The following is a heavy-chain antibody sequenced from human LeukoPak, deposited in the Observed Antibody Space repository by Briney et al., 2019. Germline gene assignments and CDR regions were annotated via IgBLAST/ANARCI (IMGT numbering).Heavy chain of an antibody. CDR2: IDSDGSET. Sequence: GGSLRLSCAASGFTFSSYWMHWVRQAPGKGLMWVSRIDSDGSETSCADSVKGRFTISRDNAKNTLYLQMNSLRVEDTAVYYSARVDVWGSFRSHYWGQGTLVTVSS. J-gene: IGHJ4*02. V-gene: IGHV3-74*01. CDR3: ARVDVWGSFRSHY. D-gene: IGHD3-16*02. CDR1: GFTFSSYW.